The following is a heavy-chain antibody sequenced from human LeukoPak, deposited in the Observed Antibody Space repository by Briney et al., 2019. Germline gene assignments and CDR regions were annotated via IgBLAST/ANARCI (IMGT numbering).Heavy chain of an antibody. CDR2: INPNSGGT. D-gene: IGHD1-26*01. Sequence: ASVKVSCKPSGYTFTVSYIHWVRQAPGQGLEWMGWINPNSGGTNYAQKFQGRVTMTRDTSISTAYMELSRLRSDDTAVYYCARGVNSGYFDYCGQGTLVTVSS. V-gene: IGHV1-2*02. J-gene: IGHJ4*02. CDR1: GYTFTVSY. CDR3: ARGVNSGYFDY.